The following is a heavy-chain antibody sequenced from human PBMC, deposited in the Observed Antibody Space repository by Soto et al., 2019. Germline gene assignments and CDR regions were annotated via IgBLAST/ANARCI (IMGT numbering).Heavy chain of an antibody. CDR2: IYYSGST. V-gene: IGHV4-31*03. Sequence: PSETLSLTCTVSGGSISSGGYYWSWIRQHPGKGLEWIGYIYYSGSTYYNPSLKSRVTISVDTSKNQFSLKLSSVTAADTAVYYCARAVRDYCSGGSCYAPYYGMDVWGQGTTVTVSS. J-gene: IGHJ6*02. CDR1: GGSISSGGYY. D-gene: IGHD2-15*01. CDR3: ARAVRDYCSGGSCYAPYYGMDV.